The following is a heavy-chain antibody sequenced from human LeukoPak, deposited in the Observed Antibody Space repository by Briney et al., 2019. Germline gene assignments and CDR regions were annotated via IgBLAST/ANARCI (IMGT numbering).Heavy chain of an antibody. CDR2: IIPIFGTA. J-gene: IGHJ3*02. CDR3: ARGGRGGYCSGGSCYMAFDI. CDR1: GGTFSSYA. Sequence: GSSVKVSCKASGGTFSSYAVSWVRQAPGQGLEWMGGIIPIFGTANYAQKFQGRVTITTDESTSTAYMELSSLRSEDTAVYYCARGGRGGYCSGGSCYMAFDIWGQGTMVTVSS. V-gene: IGHV1-69*05. D-gene: IGHD2-15*01.